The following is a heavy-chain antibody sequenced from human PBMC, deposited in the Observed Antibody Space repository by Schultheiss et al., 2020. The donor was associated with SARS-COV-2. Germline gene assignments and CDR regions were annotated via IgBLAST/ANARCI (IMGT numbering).Heavy chain of an antibody. J-gene: IGHJ5*02. V-gene: IGHV3-48*01. CDR1: GFTFSSYA. CDR3: ARDFGEQPAAP. D-gene: IGHD3-10*01. Sequence: GESLKISCAASGFTFSSYAMSWVRQAPGKGLEWVSYISSSGSTIYYADSVKGRFTISRDNSKNTLYLQMNSLRAEDTAVYYCARDFGEQPAAPWGQGTLVTVSS. CDR2: ISSSGSTI.